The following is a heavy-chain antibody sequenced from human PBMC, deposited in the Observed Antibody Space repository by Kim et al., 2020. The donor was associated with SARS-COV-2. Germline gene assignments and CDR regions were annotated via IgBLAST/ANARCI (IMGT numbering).Heavy chain of an antibody. CDR2: STI. Sequence: STIYYADSVKGRFTISRDNAKNSLYLQMNSLRAEDTAVYYCARMDEILDYWGQGTLVTVSS. V-gene: IGHV3-11*01. J-gene: IGHJ4*02. D-gene: IGHD2-2*03. CDR3: ARMDEILDY.